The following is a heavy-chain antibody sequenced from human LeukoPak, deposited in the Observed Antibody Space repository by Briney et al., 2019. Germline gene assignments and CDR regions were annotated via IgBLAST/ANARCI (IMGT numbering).Heavy chain of an antibody. D-gene: IGHD1-26*01. V-gene: IGHV5-51*01. Sequence: GESLKISXKGSGYSFTSYWIGWVRQMPGKGLEWMGIIYPGDSDTIYSPSFQGQVTISADKSISTAYLQWSSLKASDTAMYYCARVKWELLRSPSFDYWGQGTLVTVSS. CDR3: ARVKWELLRSPSFDY. CDR1: GYSFTSYW. CDR2: IYPGDSDT. J-gene: IGHJ4*02.